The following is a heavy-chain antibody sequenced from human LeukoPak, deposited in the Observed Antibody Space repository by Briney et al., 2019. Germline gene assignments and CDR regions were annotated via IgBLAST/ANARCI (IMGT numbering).Heavy chain of an antibody. J-gene: IGHJ5*02. CDR2: IYYSGGT. Sequence: PSETLSLTRTVSGGSVSSGSYYWSWIRQPPGKGLEWIGYIYYSGGTNYNPSLKSRVTISVDTSKNQFSLKLSSVTAADTAVYYCARFYCSSTSCYLAPWGQGTLVTVSS. CDR3: ARFYCSSTSCYLAP. D-gene: IGHD2-2*01. CDR1: GGSVSSGSYY. V-gene: IGHV4-61*01.